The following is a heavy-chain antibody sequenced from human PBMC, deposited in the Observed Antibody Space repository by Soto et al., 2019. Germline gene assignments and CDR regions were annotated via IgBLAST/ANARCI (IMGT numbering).Heavy chain of an antibody. D-gene: IGHD3-10*01. J-gene: IGHJ4*02. CDR2: IIPIFGTT. CDR3: ARDSGGPGRYFDY. V-gene: IGHV1-69*13. Sequence: ASVKVSCKASGGTFSNYAISWVRQAPGQGLEWMGGIIPIFGTTNYAQKFQGRVTITADESTSTAYMKLSSLRSEDTAVYYCARDSGGPGRYFDYWGQGTLVTVSS. CDR1: GGTFSNYA.